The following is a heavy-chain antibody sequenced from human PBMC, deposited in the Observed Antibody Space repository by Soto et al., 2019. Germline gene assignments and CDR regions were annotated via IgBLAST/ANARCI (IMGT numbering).Heavy chain of an antibody. CDR3: AREIVVARGASYFDY. CDR1: GFTFSRNW. CDR2: IRQDGSEK. V-gene: IGHV3-7*04. D-gene: IGHD2-2*01. J-gene: IGHJ4*02. Sequence: GALTLTCVGSGFTFSRNWMTWVRQAPGKGLEWVGNIRQDGSEKNYVDSVKGRFTISRDNAKNSLYLQMNSLRAEDTAVYYCAREIVVARGASYFDYWGPGTLVTVSS.